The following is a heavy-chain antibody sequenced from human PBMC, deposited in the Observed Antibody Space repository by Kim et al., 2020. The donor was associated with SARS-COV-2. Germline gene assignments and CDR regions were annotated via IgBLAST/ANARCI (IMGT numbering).Heavy chain of an antibody. CDR1: GFTFGHYA. CDR2: RSWNSGSI. D-gene: IGHD3-10*01. CDR3: AKDIAGWGSFSYYYGMDV. Sequence: GGCLSLSCAASGFTFGHYAMHWVRQAPGKGLEWVSGRSWNSGSIGYADSVKGRFTISRDNAKNSLYLQMNRLRAQDTAWVYCAKDIAGWGSFSYYYGMDV. V-gene: IGHV3-9*01. J-gene: IGHJ6*01.